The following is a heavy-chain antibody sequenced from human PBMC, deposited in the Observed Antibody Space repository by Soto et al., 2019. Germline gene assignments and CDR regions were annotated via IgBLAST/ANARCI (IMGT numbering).Heavy chain of an antibody. Sequence: ASETLSLTCTVSGGSISSSSYYWGWIRQPPGKGLEWIGSIYYSGSTYYNPSLKSRVTISVDTSKNQFSPKLSSVTAADTAVYYCASPLDCSSTSCSDNWFDPWGQGTLVTVSS. V-gene: IGHV4-39*01. D-gene: IGHD2-2*01. CDR3: ASPLDCSSTSCSDNWFDP. CDR1: GGSISSSSYY. CDR2: IYYSGST. J-gene: IGHJ5*02.